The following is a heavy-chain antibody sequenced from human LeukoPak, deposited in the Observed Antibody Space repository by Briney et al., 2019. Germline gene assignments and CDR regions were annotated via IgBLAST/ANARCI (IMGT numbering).Heavy chain of an antibody. CDR2: LYNAGTT. D-gene: IGHD6-13*01. CDR3: AKDLSDSSRVPGDY. J-gene: IGHJ4*02. V-gene: IGHV3-53*01. CDR1: GFIVSNNY. Sequence: GGSLRLSCVASGFIVSNNYMSWVRQAPGKGLEWVSVLYNAGTTYYADSVKGRFTISRDNSKNTLYLQMNSLRAEDTAVYYCAKDLSDSSRVPGDYWGQGTLVTVSS.